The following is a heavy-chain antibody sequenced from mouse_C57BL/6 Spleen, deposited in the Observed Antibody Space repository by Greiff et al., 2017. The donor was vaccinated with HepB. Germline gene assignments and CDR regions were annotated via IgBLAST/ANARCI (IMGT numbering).Heavy chain of an antibody. CDR3: ARPYYYGSSFFDY. CDR1: GFTFTDYY. J-gene: IGHJ2*01. Sequence: EVQVVESGGGLVQPGGSLSLSCAASGFTFTDYYMSWVRQPPGKALEWLGFIRNKANGYTTEYSASVKGRFTISRDNSQSILYLQMNALRAEDSATYYCARPYYYGSSFFDYWGQGTTLTVSS. V-gene: IGHV7-3*01. D-gene: IGHD1-1*01. CDR2: IRNKANGYTT.